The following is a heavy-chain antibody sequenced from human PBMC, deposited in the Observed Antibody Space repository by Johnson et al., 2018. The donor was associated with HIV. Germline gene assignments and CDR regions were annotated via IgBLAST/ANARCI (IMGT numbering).Heavy chain of an antibody. CDR3: ARHSTSSTMGAFDI. CDR2: ISGSGGST. J-gene: IGHJ3*02. V-gene: IGHV3-23*04. D-gene: IGHD6-6*01. CDR1: GFTFSSYA. Sequence: VQLVESGGGLVQPGGSLRFSCAVSGFTFSSYAMSWVRQAQGKGLEWVSAISGSGGSTYYADSVKGRFTISRDNSKNTLYLQMNSLRAEDTAVYYCARHSTSSTMGAFDIWGQGTMVTVSS.